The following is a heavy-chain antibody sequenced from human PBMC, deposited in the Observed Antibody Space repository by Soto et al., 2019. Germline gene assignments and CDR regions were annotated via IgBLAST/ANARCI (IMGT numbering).Heavy chain of an antibody. CDR2: IIPIFGTA. Sequence: GXSVKVSCKASGGTFSSYAISWVRQAPVQGLEWMGGIIPIFGTANYAQKFQGRVTITADKSTSTAYMELSSLRSEDTAVYYCARGGYCSSTSCSRRRYYYYYYGMDVWGQGTTVTVSS. D-gene: IGHD2-2*01. V-gene: IGHV1-69*06. CDR3: ARGGYCSSTSCSRRRYYYYYYGMDV. CDR1: GGTFSSYA. J-gene: IGHJ6*02.